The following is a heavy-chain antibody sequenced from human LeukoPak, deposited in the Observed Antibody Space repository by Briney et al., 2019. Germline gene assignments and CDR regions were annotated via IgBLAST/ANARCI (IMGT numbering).Heavy chain of an antibody. J-gene: IGHJ4*02. Sequence: PSETLSLTCTVSGGSISSYYWSWIRQPPGKGLEWIGYIYYSGSTNYNPSLKSRVTISVDTSKNQFSLKLSSVIAADTAVYYCARDGYKVGAFDYWGQGTLVTVSS. D-gene: IGHD1-26*01. CDR2: IYYSGST. V-gene: IGHV4-59*01. CDR3: ARDGYKVGAFDY. CDR1: GGSISSYY.